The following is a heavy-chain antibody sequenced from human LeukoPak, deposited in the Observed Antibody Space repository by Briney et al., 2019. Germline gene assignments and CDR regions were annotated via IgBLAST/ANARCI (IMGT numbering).Heavy chain of an antibody. D-gene: IGHD6-13*01. CDR2: IIPIFGTA. CDR1: GGTFSSYA. Sequence: ASVKVSCKASGGTFSSYAISWLRQAPGQGLEWMGGIIPIFGTANYAQKFQGRVTITADESTSTAYMELSSLRSEDTAVYYCARDLGWGIAAPCWGQRTLVTVSS. CDR3: ARDLGWGIAAPC. V-gene: IGHV1-69*13. J-gene: IGHJ4*02.